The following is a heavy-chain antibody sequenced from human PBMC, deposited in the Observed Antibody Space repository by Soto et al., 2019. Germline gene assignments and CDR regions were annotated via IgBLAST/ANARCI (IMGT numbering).Heavy chain of an antibody. Sequence: QVQLVQSGAEVKKPGASVKVSYKASGYTFTSYAMHWVRQAPGQRLEWMGWINAGNGNTKYSQKFQGRVTITRDTSASTAYMELSSLRSEDTAVYYCASAGTTDYYGMDVWGQGTTVTVSS. J-gene: IGHJ6*02. CDR3: ASAGTTDYYGMDV. D-gene: IGHD1-1*01. CDR2: INAGNGNT. CDR1: GYTFTSYA. V-gene: IGHV1-3*01.